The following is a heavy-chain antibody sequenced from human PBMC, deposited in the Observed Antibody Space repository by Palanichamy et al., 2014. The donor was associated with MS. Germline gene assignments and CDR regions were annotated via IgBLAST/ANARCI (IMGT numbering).Heavy chain of an antibody. CDR1: DTPSPAT. D-gene: IGHD5-18*01. J-gene: IGHJ4*02. V-gene: IGHV1-46*01. Sequence: QVQLVQSGAEVKKPGASVKVPARHLDTPSPATICTGCDRPPGQGLEWMGIINPSGGSTSYAQKFQGRVTMTRDTSTSTVYMELSSLRSEDTAVYYCARDEKLSSGIHHFDYWGQGTLVTVSS. CDR3: ARDEKLSSGIHHFDY. CDR2: INPSGGST.